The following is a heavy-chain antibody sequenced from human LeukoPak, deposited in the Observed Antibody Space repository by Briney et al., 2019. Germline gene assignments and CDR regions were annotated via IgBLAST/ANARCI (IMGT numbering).Heavy chain of an antibody. Sequence: SQTLSLTCAISGDSVSSNSAAWNWIRQSPSRGLEWLGRTYYRSKWYNDYAVSVKSRITINPDTSKNQFSLQLNSVTPEDTAVYYCVSSARNCGGDRYSDWGQGTLVTVSS. J-gene: IGHJ4*02. CDR3: VSSARNCGGDRYSD. CDR1: GDSVSSNSAA. D-gene: IGHD2-21*02. V-gene: IGHV6-1*01. CDR2: TYYRSKWYN.